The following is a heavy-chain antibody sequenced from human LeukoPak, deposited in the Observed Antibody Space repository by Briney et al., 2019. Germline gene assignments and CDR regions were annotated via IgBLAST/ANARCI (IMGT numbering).Heavy chain of an antibody. D-gene: IGHD3-9*01. CDR3: TTDVRYFDWFEVFEH. CDR2: IKSKSDGGTI. CDR1: GFTFRNAW. V-gene: IGHV3-15*01. Sequence: GGSLRLSCAASGFTFRNAWMSWVRQAPGKGLEWVGRIKSKSDGGTIDYAAPVKGRFTISRDDSKNRLYLQMNSLKTEDTAVYFCTTDVRYFDWFEVFEHWGQGTLVTVSS. J-gene: IGHJ1*01.